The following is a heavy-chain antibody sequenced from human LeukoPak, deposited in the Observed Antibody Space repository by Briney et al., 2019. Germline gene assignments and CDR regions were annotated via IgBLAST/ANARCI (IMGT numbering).Heavy chain of an antibody. CDR2: IYTSGST. CDR1: GVSISSYY. Sequence: SETLSLNCTVSGVSISSYYWSWIRQPAGKGLEWIGRIYTSGSTNYNPSLKSRVTMSVDTSKNQFSLKLSSVTAADTAVYYCARITPMVRGDLFDYWGQGTLVTVSS. V-gene: IGHV4-4*07. CDR3: ARITPMVRGDLFDY. J-gene: IGHJ4*02. D-gene: IGHD3-10*01.